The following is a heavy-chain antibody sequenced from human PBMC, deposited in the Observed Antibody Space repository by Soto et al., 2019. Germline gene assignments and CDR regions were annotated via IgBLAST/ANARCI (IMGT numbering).Heavy chain of an antibody. CDR2: ISVYHGNT. J-gene: IGHJ6*02. D-gene: IGHD3-9*01. CDR3: VGDRPLYYDASTGSYFDYAMDV. Sequence: VQLVQSGDEVKKPGASVEVPCKASGYKFKNYGISWVRQAPGQGLEWMACISVYHGNTKYAQKVLGRVSMTTNTSTTTAYLELSSLTSDDTTVYYCVGDRPLYYDASTGSYFDYAMDVRGQVHPVNVSS. V-gene: IGHV1-18*01. CDR1: GYKFKNYG.